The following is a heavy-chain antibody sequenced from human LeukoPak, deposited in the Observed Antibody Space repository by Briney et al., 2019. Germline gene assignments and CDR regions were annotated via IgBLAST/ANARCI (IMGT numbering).Heavy chain of an antibody. CDR1: GFTFSSYA. V-gene: IGHV3-23*01. D-gene: IGHD6-13*01. J-gene: IGHJ4*02. CDR3: AKVGQQLVYFDY. CDR2: ISGSGGST. Sequence: GGSLRLSCAASGFTFSSYAMSWVRQAPGKGLEWVSAISGSGGSTHYADSVKGRFTISRDNSKNTLYLQMNSLRAEDTAVYYCAKVGQQLVYFDYWGQGTLVTVSS.